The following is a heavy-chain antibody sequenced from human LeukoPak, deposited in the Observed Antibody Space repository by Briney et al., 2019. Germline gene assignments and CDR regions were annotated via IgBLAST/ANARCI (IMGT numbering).Heavy chain of an antibody. CDR3: ARGRGWYGYFDN. CDR1: GDSVSSSY. Sequence: PSETLSLTCTVSGDSVSSSYWIWIRQPPGKGLEWIGYIYHTGTTSYKPSLKSRVTISLDTSKKQFSLRLNSVTPADTAVYYCARGRGWYGYFDNWGQGTLVTVST. V-gene: IGHV4-59*02. CDR2: IYHTGTT. D-gene: IGHD6-19*01. J-gene: IGHJ4*02.